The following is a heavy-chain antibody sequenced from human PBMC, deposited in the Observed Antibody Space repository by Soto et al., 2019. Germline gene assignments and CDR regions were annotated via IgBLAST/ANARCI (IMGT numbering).Heavy chain of an antibody. CDR2: LYYTGYT. CDR1: CASLTGHY. J-gene: IGHJ4*02. CDR3: GMLHGLENNPLFDS. D-gene: IGHD3-3*01. V-gene: IGHV4-59*08. Sequence: QVQLQEPGTGLVMSSETPSLTCIVSCASLTGHYWSCVRQSPEKVLQCIGWLYYTGYTIYNHSFNSRATMSVDTSKDQFSLILVSVTAADTTVYYCGMLHGLENNPLFDSWGQGALVVVSS.